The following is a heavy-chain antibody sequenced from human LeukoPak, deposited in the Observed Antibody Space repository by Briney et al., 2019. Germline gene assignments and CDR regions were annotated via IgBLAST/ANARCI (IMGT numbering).Heavy chain of an antibody. CDR2: ISSSSSYI. V-gene: IGHV3-21*01. CDR3: ARGVYYYDSSGDFDY. D-gene: IGHD3-22*01. Sequence: GGSLRLSCAASGFTFSSYSMNWVRQAPGKGLEWVSSISSSSSYIYYADSVKGRFTISRDNAKNSLYLQMNSLRAEDTAVYYCARGVYYYDSSGDFDYWGQGTLVTVSS. J-gene: IGHJ4*02. CDR1: GFTFSSYS.